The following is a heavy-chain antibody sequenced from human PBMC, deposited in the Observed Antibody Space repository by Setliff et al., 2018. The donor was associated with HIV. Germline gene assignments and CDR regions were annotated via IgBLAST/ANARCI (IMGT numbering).Heavy chain of an antibody. V-gene: IGHV4-39*01. D-gene: IGHD5-12*01. CDR3: ARLGRPYSGQGWFDP. Sequence: NPSETLSLTCSVSGDSIFTSTYYWGWIRQPPGKRLEWIGSIYYSGNTYYNPSLKSRVTISVDTSKNQFSLNLSSVTATDSAVYYCARLGRPYSGQGWFDPWGQGTLVTVSS. CDR1: GDSIFTSTYY. J-gene: IGHJ5*02. CDR2: IYYSGNT.